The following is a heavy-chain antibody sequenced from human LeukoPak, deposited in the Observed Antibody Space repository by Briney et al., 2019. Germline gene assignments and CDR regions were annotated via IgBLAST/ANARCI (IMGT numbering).Heavy chain of an antibody. D-gene: IGHD5-12*01. J-gene: IGHJ6*02. CDR3: ARDPGYSGYHYYGMDV. V-gene: IGHV4-59*01. CDR2: IYYSGST. CDR1: GGSISSYY. Sequence: PSETLSLTCTVSGGSISSYYWSWIRQPPGKGLEWIGYIYYSGSTNYNPSLKSRVTISVDTSKNQFSLKLSSVTAADTAVYYCARDPGYSGYHYYGMDVWGQGTTVTVSS.